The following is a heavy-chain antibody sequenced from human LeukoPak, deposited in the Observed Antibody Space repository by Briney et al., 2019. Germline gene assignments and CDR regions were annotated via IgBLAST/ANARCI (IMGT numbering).Heavy chain of an antibody. CDR1: GFTFSTYW. D-gene: IGHD1-26*01. J-gene: IGHJ4*02. CDR3: AKDVGKWESPHYFDY. CDR2: FNSDGRSA. Sequence: GGSLRLSCAASGFTFSTYWMHWVRQPPGKGLVWVSRFNSDGRSAYYADSVKGRFTISRDSSKNTLYLQMNSLRAEDTAVYYCAKDVGKWESPHYFDYWGQGTLVTVSS. V-gene: IGHV3-74*01.